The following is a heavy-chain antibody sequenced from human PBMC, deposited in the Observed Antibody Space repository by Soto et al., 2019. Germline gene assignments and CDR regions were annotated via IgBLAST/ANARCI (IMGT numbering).Heavy chain of an antibody. D-gene: IGHD3-22*01. CDR1: GGTFSSYA. CDR3: ARGYYYDSSGYYYYYYYGMDV. Sequence: ASVKVSCKASGGTFSSYAISWVRQAPGQGLEWMGGIIPIFGTANYAQKFQGRVTITADESTSTAYMELSSLRSEDTAVYYCARGYYYDSSGYYYYYYYGMDVWGQGTTVTVSS. V-gene: IGHV1-69*13. CDR2: IIPIFGTA. J-gene: IGHJ6*02.